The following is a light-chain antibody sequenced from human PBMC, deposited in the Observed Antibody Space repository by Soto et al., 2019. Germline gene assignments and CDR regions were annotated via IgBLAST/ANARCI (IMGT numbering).Light chain of an antibody. CDR2: RDS. J-gene: IGLJ3*02. V-gene: IGLV3-9*01. Sequence: SYELTQPLSVSVALGQTARITCGGNNIGSKNVHWYQQKPGQAPVQVIYRDSNRPSGIPERFSGSNSGNTATLTISRAQAGDEADYYCQVWDSSTARVFGGGTKLIVL. CDR3: QVWDSSTARV. CDR1: NIGSKN.